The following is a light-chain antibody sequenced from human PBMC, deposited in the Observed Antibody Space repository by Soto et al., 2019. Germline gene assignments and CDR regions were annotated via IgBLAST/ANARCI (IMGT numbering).Light chain of an antibody. CDR1: QSVLYSSNNKNY. V-gene: IGKV4-1*01. J-gene: IGKJ2*01. Sequence: DIVMTQSPDSLAVSLGETATINCKSSQSVLYSSNNKNYLAWYQQKPGQPPKLLIYWASTRESGVPDRFSGSGSVTDFTLTISSLQAEDVAVYYCQPYYSTPYTFGRGTKLEIK. CDR3: QPYYSTPYT. CDR2: WAS.